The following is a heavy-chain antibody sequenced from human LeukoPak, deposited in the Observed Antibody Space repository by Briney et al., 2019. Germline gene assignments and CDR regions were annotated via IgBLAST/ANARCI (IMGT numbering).Heavy chain of an antibody. V-gene: IGHV4-34*01. CDR1: GRSFSGYY. Sequence: SETLSLTCAVYGRSFSGYYWSWIRQPPGKGLEWIGEINHSGSTNYNPSLKSRVTISVDTSKNQFSLKLSSVTAADTAVYYCARVLLWFGEPPGAFDIWGQGTMVTVSS. CDR3: ARVLLWFGEPPGAFDI. CDR2: INHSGST. D-gene: IGHD3-10*01. J-gene: IGHJ3*02.